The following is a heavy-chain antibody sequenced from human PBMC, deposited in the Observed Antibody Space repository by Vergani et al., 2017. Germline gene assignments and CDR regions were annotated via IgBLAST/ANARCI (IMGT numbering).Heavy chain of an antibody. CDR3: ASGKYYSDSTSHFRGRYFDV. Sequence: QMQLQESGPGLVKASETLSLTCTVSGDSIISRSYYWGWIRQPPGKGLEWIGSIYNSGNGDSSSSLKRRVTIPADTSKNQFSLRLTSVTAADTAVYYCASGKYYSDSTSHFRGRYFDVWGRGTLVTVPS. J-gene: IGHJ2*01. V-gene: IGHV4-39*01. CDR1: GDSIISRSYY. CDR2: IYNSGNG. D-gene: IGHD3-16*01.